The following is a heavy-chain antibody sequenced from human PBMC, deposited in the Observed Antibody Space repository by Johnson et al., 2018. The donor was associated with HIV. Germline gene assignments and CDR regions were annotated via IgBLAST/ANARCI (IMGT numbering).Heavy chain of an antibody. D-gene: IGHD6-13*01. CDR2: LRSDGSEK. Sequence: QVLLVESGGGVVQPGRPLRLSCVASGFIFSDYAMHWVRPAPSKGLEWVAVLRSDGSEKKYADSVRGRFPISRDNAKNSLYLQMNSMRAEDTAAYYCARPTRSSIAATGDDAFDIWGQGTMVTVSS. V-gene: IGHV3-30-3*01. J-gene: IGHJ3*02. CDR1: GFIFSDYA. CDR3: ARPTRSSIAATGDDAFDI.